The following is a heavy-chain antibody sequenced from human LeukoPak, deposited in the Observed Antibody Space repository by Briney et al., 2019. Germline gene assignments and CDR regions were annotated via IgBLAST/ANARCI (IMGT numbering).Heavy chain of an antibody. D-gene: IGHD3-22*01. Sequence: GGSLRLSCAAFGLTFSSYGMHWVRQAPGKGLEWVAVIWYDGSNKYYADSVKGRFTIFRDNSKNTLYLQMNGLRAEDTAVYYCARDRDLLRTDYYYYGMDVWGQGTTVTVSS. V-gene: IGHV3-33*01. J-gene: IGHJ6*02. CDR2: IWYDGSNK. CDR1: GLTFSSYG. CDR3: ARDRDLLRTDYYYYGMDV.